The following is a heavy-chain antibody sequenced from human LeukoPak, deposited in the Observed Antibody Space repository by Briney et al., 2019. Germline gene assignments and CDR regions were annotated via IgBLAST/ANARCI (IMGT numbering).Heavy chain of an antibody. V-gene: IGHV4-34*01. Sequence: SETLSPTCAVYGGSFSGYYWSWIRQPPGKGLEWIGEINHSGSTNYNPSLKSRVTISVDTSKNQFSLKLSSVTAADTAVYYCARTDFWSGYYFDYWGQGTLVTASS. D-gene: IGHD3-3*01. J-gene: IGHJ4*02. CDR1: GGSFSGYY. CDR3: ARTDFWSGYYFDY. CDR2: INHSGST.